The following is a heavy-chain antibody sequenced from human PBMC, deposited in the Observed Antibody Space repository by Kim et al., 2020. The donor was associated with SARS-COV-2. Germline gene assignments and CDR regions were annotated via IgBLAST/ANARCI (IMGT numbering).Heavy chain of an antibody. CDR2: ISYDGSKK. CDR3: AKGLRGSGSYFDY. D-gene: IGHD3-10*01. J-gene: IGHJ4*02. CDR1: GFTFSSYG. V-gene: IGHV3-30*18. Sequence: GGSLRLSCAASGFTFSSYGMHWVRQAPGKGLEWVALISYDGSKKVYGDSVKGRFTISRDNSMNTLYLQMNSLRAEDTAVYYCAKGLRGSGSYFDYWGQGTLVTVSS.